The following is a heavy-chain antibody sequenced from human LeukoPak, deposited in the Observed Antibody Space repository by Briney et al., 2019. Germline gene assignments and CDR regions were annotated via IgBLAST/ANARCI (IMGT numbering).Heavy chain of an antibody. Sequence: ASVKVSCKASGYTFTGYYMHWVRQAPGQGLEWMGWINPNSGGTNYAQKFQGRVTMTRDTSISTAYMELSRLRSEDTAVYYCARAYYSSSWYMDYWGQGTLVTVSS. V-gene: IGHV1-2*02. CDR2: INPNSGGT. J-gene: IGHJ4*02. CDR1: GYTFTGYY. D-gene: IGHD6-13*01. CDR3: ARAYYSSSWYMDY.